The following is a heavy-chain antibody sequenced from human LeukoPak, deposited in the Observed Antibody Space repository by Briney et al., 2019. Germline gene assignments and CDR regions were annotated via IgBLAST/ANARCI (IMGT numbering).Heavy chain of an antibody. CDR3: ARLLPPYYYYGMDV. CDR2: ISSSGSTI. CDR1: GFTFSDYY. J-gene: IGHJ6*02. V-gene: IGHV3-11*01. Sequence: GGSLRLSCAASGFTFSDYYMSWLRQAPGKGVEWVSYISSSGSTIYYADSVKGRFTISRDNAKNSLYLQMNSLRAEDTAVYYCARLLPPYYYYGMDVWGQGTTVTVSS.